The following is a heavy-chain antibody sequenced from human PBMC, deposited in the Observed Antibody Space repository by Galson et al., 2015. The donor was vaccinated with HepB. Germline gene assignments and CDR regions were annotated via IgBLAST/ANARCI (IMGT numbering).Heavy chain of an antibody. Sequence: SLRLSCAASGFTFSTYWMHWVRQAPGKGLVWVSRINSDGSSTSYADSVKGRFTISRDNAKNTLYLQMNSLRAEDTAVYYCARAPYYGSGSRLFDIWGQGTVVTVSS. CDR3: ARAPYYGSGSRLFDI. J-gene: IGHJ3*02. CDR2: INSDGSST. CDR1: GFTFSTYW. D-gene: IGHD3-10*01. V-gene: IGHV3-74*01.